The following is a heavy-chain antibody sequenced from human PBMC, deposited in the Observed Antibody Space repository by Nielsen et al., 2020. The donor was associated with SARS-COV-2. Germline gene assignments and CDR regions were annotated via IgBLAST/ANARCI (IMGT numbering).Heavy chain of an antibody. D-gene: IGHD2-15*01. J-gene: IGHJ3*02. CDR2: ISWNSGSI. CDR1: GFTFDDYA. CDR3: AKPQDIVVVVAADAFDI. Sequence: SLKISCAASGFTFDDYAMHWVRQAPGKGLEWVPGISWNSGSIGYADSVKGRFTISRDHAKNSLYLQMNSLRAEDTALYYCAKPQDIVVVVAADAFDIWGQGTMVTVSS. V-gene: IGHV3-9*01.